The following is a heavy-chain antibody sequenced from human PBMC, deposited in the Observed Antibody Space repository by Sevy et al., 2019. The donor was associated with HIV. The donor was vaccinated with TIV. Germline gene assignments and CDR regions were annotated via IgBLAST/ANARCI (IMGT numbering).Heavy chain of an antibody. V-gene: IGHV3-30*04. J-gene: IGHJ4*02. CDR1: GFTFNTHA. CDR3: AREGGYTSAWSPVNY. CDR2: ISYDGIIK. Sequence: GGSLRLSCAASGFTFNTHAMRWVRQAPGKGLEWVALISYDGIIKYYADSVKGRLTISRDNSKNTLSLQMNSLRIEDTAVYYCAREGGYTSAWSPVNYWGQGTLVTVSS. D-gene: IGHD6-19*01.